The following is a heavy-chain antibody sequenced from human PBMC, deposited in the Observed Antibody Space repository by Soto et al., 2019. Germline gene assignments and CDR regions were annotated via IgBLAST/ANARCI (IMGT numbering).Heavy chain of an antibody. Sequence: GGSLRLSCAASGFTFSDYYMSWIRQAPGKGLEWVSYISRSGSTRYYADSVKGRFTISRDNAKNSLFLQMNSLRAEDTAVYYCARTHYGDYWFDYWGQGTLVTAPQ. CDR3: ARTHYGDYWFDY. CDR2: ISRSGSTR. V-gene: IGHV3-11*01. CDR1: GFTFSDYY. J-gene: IGHJ4*02. D-gene: IGHD4-17*01.